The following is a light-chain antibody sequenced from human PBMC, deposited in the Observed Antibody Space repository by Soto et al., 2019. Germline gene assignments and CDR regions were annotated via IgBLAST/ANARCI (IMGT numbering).Light chain of an antibody. CDR2: DAS. Sequence: EIVFTQSPGTLSLSRRERATLSCRASQSVGTFLAWYQQKPGQAPRLLIYDASNRATGIPARLSGSGSRTDFTLTISSLEPEDSAVYYCQQRSNWLTFGGGTKVDIK. CDR3: QQRSNWLT. J-gene: IGKJ4*01. V-gene: IGKV3-11*01. CDR1: QSVGTF.